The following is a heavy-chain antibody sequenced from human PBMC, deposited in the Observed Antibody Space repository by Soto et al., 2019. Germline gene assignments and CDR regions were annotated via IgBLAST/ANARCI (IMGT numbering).Heavy chain of an antibody. Sequence: QITLKESGPTLVKPTQTLTLTCTFSGLSLSTSGVGVGWIRQPPGKTLEWLALIYWDDDKRYSPSLKNRLTITSDDSKNQVVLTMTNMEPVDTATYYCARRLVTTLQFDYWGQGILVTVSS. CDR3: ARRLVTTLQFDY. CDR2: IYWDDDK. V-gene: IGHV2-5*02. D-gene: IGHD4-17*01. J-gene: IGHJ4*02. CDR1: GLSLSTSGVG.